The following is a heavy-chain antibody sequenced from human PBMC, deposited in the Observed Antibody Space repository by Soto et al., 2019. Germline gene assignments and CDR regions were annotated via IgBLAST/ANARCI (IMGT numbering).Heavy chain of an antibody. CDR3: ARGDDFDYYYGVDV. D-gene: IGHD3-16*01. CDR1: GGSVSSGSYY. CDR2: IYYSGST. J-gene: IGHJ6*02. Sequence: QVQLQESGPGLVKPSETLSLTCTVSGGSVSSGSYYWSWIRQPPGKGLEWIGYIYYSGSTNYNPSLKSRVTISVDTSKNQFSLKLSSVTAADTAVYYCARGDDFDYYYGVDVWGQGTTVTVSS. V-gene: IGHV4-61*01.